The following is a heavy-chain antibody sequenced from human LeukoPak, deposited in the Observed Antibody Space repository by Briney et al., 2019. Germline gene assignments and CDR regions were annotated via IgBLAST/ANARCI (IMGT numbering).Heavy chain of an antibody. CDR2: INPNSGGT. CDR3: ARGAVTMVRGVITNWFDP. CDR1: GYTFTGYF. J-gene: IGHJ5*02. V-gene: IGHV1-2*02. Sequence: GASVKVSCKASGYTFTGYFMHWVRQAPRQGLEWMGWINPNSGGTNYAQKFQGRVTMTRDTSISTAYMELSRLRSDDTAVYYCARGAVTMVRGVITNWFDPWGQGTLVTVSS. D-gene: IGHD3-10*01.